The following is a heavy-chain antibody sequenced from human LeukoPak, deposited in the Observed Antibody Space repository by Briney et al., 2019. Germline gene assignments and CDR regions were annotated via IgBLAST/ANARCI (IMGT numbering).Heavy chain of an antibody. J-gene: IGHJ6*02. D-gene: IGHD1-20*01. V-gene: IGHV1-69*04. CDR3: AREPRYKWMGSETYYYYGMDV. Sequence: SVKVSCKASGGTFSGYTITWVRQAPGQGLEWMGRIIPSLSIANYAQQFQGRVTITADRSTSTAYMELSSLRSEDTAVYYCAREPRYKWMGSETYYYYGMDVWGQGTTVTVSS. CDR2: IIPSLSIA. CDR1: GGTFSGYT.